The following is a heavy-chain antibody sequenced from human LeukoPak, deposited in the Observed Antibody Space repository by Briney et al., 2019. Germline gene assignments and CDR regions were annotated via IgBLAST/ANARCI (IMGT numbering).Heavy chain of an antibody. CDR1: GFTFSNYA. CDR3: AKDPFNYGPFDS. CDR2: ISGSGGST. Sequence: GGSLRLSCAASGFTFSNYAMSWVRQAPGKGLECVSVISGSGGSTYYADSVKGHFTISRDNSKNTLYLQMNSLRAEDTAVYYCAKDPFNYGPFDSWGQGTLVTVSS. V-gene: IGHV3-23*01. D-gene: IGHD3-10*01. J-gene: IGHJ4*02.